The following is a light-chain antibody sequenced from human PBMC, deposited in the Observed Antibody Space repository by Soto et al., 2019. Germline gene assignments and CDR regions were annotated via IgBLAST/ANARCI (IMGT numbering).Light chain of an antibody. J-gene: IGKJ1*01. CDR1: QSVSSSY. CDR3: QQSLNPKT. CDR2: DAV. Sequence: EIVLTQSPGTLSLSPGERATLSCRASQSVSSSYLAWYQQKPGQAPRLLIYDAVRRATGIPDRFSGSGSGTDFTLTISRLEPEDFAVYYCQQSLNPKTFGQGTKVDIK. V-gene: IGKV3-20*01.